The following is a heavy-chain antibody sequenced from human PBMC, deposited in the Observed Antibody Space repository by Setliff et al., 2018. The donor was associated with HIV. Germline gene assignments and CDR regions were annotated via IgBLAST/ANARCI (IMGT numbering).Heavy chain of an antibody. Sequence: GGSLRLSCVASGFTFSSYAMSWVRQAPGKGLEWVSLISGSGANTYYADSVKGRFTISRDNSNTLYLQVNSLRAEDTAVYYCARYGLDGVTIFSPLSGYMDVWGKGTTVTVSS. CDR2: ISGSGANT. CDR1: GFTFSSYA. J-gene: IGHJ6*03. V-gene: IGHV3-23*01. CDR3: ARYGLDGVTIFSPLSGYMDV. D-gene: IGHD3-10*01.